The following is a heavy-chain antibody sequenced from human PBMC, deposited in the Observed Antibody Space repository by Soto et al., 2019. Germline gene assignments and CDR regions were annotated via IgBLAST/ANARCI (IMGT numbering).Heavy chain of an antibody. CDR2: ITGSSDYT. D-gene: IGHD1-26*01. V-gene: IGHV3-23*01. Sequence: PGGSLRLSCEASGFIFSSYAMNWVRQAPGKGLQWVSSITGSSDYTSYIASVKGRFTISRDNSKNTLYLQMNSLRAEDTAVYHCAKNQGVELVPLATVDWFDPWGQGSVVTVSS. CDR3: AKNQGVELVPLATVDWFDP. J-gene: IGHJ5*02. CDR1: GFIFSSYA.